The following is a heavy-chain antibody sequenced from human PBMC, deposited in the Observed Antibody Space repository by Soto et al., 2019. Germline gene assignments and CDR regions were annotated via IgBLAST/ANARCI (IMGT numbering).Heavy chain of an antibody. D-gene: IGHD3-16*01. Sequence: ASVKGSCKASGYTFPSYDINWVRQAPGQGLEWMGWMNPNSGNTGYAQKFQGRVTMTRNTSISTAYMELSSLRSEDTAVYYCARRYDYVWGSYGMDVWGQGTTVTVSS. CDR3: ARRYDYVWGSYGMDV. CDR1: GYTFPSYD. V-gene: IGHV1-8*01. J-gene: IGHJ6*02. CDR2: MNPNSGNT.